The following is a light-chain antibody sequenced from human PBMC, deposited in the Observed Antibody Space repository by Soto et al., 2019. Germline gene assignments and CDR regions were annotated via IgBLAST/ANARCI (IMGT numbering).Light chain of an antibody. CDR3: SSYTTSSTL. CDR1: SSDVGSYNY. J-gene: IGLJ1*01. CDR2: EVS. Sequence: QSVLTQPASVSGSPGQSITISCTGTSSDVGSYNYVSWYQQHPGKAPKLMIYEVSDRPSGISSRFSGSKSGNTASLTISGLQTEDEADSSCSSYTTSSTLFGTRTKVTV. V-gene: IGLV2-14*01.